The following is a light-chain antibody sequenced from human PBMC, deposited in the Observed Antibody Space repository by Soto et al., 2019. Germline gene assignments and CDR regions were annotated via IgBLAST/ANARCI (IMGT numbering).Light chain of an antibody. CDR1: QSVSSN. CDR3: QQYDSSPIT. CDR2: GAS. J-gene: IGKJ5*01. Sequence: EKVLTQSPATLSLSPGERATLSCRASQSVSSNLAWYQQKPGQAPSLLIYGASRRATGIPDRFSGSGSGTDFTLTISRLEPEDFAVYYCQQYDSSPITFGQGTRLEIK. V-gene: IGKV3-20*01.